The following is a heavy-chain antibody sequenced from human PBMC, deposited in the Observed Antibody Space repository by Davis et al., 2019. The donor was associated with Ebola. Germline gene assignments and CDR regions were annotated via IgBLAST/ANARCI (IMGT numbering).Heavy chain of an antibody. D-gene: IGHD3-3*01. Sequence: MPSETLSLTCTVSGASINSSFSYWAWIRQPPGKGLEWIGSIYYSGSTYYNPSLKSRVTISVDTSKNQFSLKLSSVTAADTAVYYCARRVGFLEWLLVTNAFDIWGQGTMVTVSS. J-gene: IGHJ3*02. CDR2: IYYSGST. CDR3: ARRVGFLEWLLVTNAFDI. V-gene: IGHV4-39*01. CDR1: GASINSSFSY.